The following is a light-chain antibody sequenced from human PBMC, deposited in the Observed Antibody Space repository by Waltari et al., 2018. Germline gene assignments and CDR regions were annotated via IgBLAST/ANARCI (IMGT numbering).Light chain of an antibody. V-gene: IGLV2-14*03. J-gene: IGLJ2*01. CDR1: SSDVVGYKF. CDR2: DVT. CDR3: SSYTSSTTGI. Sequence: QSALTQPDSVSGSPAQSITISCTGTSSDVVGYKFVSWYQHHPGEAPKLIIFDVTNRPSGVSYRFSGSKSGNSASLTISGLQAEDEAYYYCSSYTSSTTGIFGGGTKLTVL.